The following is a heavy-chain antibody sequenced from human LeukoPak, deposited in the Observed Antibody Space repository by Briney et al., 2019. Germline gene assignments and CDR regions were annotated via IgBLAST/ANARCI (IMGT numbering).Heavy chain of an antibody. CDR2: ISAYNGNT. Sequence: GASVKVSCKASGYTFTGYYMHWVRQAPGQGLEWMGWISAYNGNTNYAQKLQGRVTMTTDTSTSTAYMELRSLRSDDTAVYYCARIRDNQRLRLMIDYWGQGTLVTVSS. D-gene: IGHD5-12*01. CDR1: GYTFTGYY. V-gene: IGHV1-18*04. CDR3: ARIRDNQRLRLMIDY. J-gene: IGHJ4*02.